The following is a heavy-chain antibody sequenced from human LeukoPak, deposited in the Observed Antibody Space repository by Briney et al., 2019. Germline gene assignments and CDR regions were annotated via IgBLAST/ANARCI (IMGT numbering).Heavy chain of an antibody. D-gene: IGHD3-22*01. CDR3: ARDVGTYYYDSSGSLDY. CDR1: GYTFTGYY. Sequence: ASVKVSCKASGYTFTGYYMHWVRQAPGQGLEWMGWINPNSGGTNYAQKFQGRVTMTRDTSISTAYMELSRLRSDDTAVYYCARDVGTYYYDSSGSLDYWGQGTLVTVSS. J-gene: IGHJ4*02. V-gene: IGHV1-2*02. CDR2: INPNSGGT.